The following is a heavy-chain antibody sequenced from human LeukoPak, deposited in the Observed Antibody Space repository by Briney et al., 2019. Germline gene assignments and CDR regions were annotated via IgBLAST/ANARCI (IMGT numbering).Heavy chain of an antibody. CDR1: GFTFSSYG. CDR3: AKAGSWYGRAIDY. CDR2: ISYDGSNK. V-gene: IGHV3-30*18. Sequence: PGRSLRLSCAASGFTFSSYGMHWVRQAPGKGLEWVAVISYDGSNKYYADSVKGRFTISRDNSKTTLYLQMNSLRAEDTAVYYCAKAGSWYGRAIDYWGQGTLVTVSS. J-gene: IGHJ4*02. D-gene: IGHD6-13*01.